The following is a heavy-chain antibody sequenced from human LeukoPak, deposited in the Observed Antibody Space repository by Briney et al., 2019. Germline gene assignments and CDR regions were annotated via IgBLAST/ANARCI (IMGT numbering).Heavy chain of an antibody. D-gene: IGHD4-17*01. CDR1: GFTFSSYA. V-gene: IGHV3-23*01. Sequence: GGSLRLSCAASGFTFSSYAMSWVRQAPGKGLEWVSAISGSGGSTYYADSVKGRSTISRDNSKNTLYLQMNSLRAEDTAVYYCAKDPYGDYVNWFDPRGQGTLVTVSS. J-gene: IGHJ5*02. CDR3: AKDPYGDYVNWFDP. CDR2: ISGSGGST.